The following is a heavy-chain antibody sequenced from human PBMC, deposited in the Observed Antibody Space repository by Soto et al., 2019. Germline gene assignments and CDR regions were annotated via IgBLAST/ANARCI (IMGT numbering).Heavy chain of an antibody. D-gene: IGHD2-15*01. V-gene: IGHV3-30*18. J-gene: IGHJ4*02. CDR3: AKEGCSGGICYGFDY. Sequence: QVQLVESGGGVVQPGRSLRLSCAASGFTFSSYGMHWVRQAPGKGLEWVAVMSGDGSDEFYEETVKGRFTVSRDNSRNTLYLQMNSLRPEDTAVYYCAKEGCSGGICYGFDYWGQGTLVTVSS. CDR2: MSGDGSDE. CDR1: GFTFSSYG.